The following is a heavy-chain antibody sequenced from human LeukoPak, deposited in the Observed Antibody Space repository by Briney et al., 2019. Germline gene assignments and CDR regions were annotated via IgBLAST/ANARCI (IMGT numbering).Heavy chain of an antibody. CDR3: AEGATNAFDI. CDR2: IYYSGST. J-gene: IGHJ3*02. V-gene: IGHV4-59*08. CDR1: GGSISSYY. D-gene: IGHD1-26*01. Sequence: SETLSLTCTVSGGSISSYYWSWIRQPPGKGLEWIGYIYYSGSTNYNPSLKSRVTISVDTSKNQFSLELSSVTAADTAVYYCAEGATNAFDIWGQGTMVTVSS.